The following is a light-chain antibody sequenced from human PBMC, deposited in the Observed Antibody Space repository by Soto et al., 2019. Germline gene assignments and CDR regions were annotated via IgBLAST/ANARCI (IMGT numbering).Light chain of an antibody. CDR1: PSVLSSSNNKNY. J-gene: IGKJ2*01. CDR2: WAS. CDR3: QQYYSTPYT. Sequence: DFVMTQTPDSLAVSLGERATINCKSSPSVLSSSNNKNYLAWYQQKPGQPPKLLIYWASTRESGVPDRFSGSGSGTDFTLTISSLQAEDVAVYYCQQYYSTPYTFGQGTKLEIK. V-gene: IGKV4-1*01.